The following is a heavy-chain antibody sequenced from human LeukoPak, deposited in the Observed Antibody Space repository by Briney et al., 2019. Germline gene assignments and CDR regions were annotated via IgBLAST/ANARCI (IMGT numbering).Heavy chain of an antibody. V-gene: IGHV3-33*01. CDR3: ARDQRPGWGEYFQH. CDR1: EFTFSSYG. CDR2: IWYDGSNK. D-gene: IGHD3-16*01. J-gene: IGHJ1*01. Sequence: PGRSLRLSCAASEFTFSSYGMHWVRQAPGKGLEWVAVIWYDGSNKYYADSVKGGFTISRDNSKNTVYLQMNSLRVEDTAVYYCARDQRPGWGEYFQHWGQGTLVTVSS.